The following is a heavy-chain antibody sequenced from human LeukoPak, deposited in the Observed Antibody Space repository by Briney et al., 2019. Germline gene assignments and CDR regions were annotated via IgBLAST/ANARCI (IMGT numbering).Heavy chain of an antibody. CDR2: ISSSGSTI. V-gene: IGHV3-11*01. Sequence: GGSLRLSCAASGFTFSDYYMSWIRQAPGRGLEWVSYISSSGSTIYYADSVKGRFTISRDNAKNSLYLQMNSLRAEDTAVYCCASMVRGVIFDYWGQGTLVTVSS. CDR1: GFTFSDYY. CDR3: ASMVRGVIFDY. D-gene: IGHD3-10*01. J-gene: IGHJ4*02.